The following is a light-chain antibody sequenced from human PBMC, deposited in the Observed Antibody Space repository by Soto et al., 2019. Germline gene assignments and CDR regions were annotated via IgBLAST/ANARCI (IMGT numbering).Light chain of an antibody. CDR1: QSVSYN. J-gene: IGKJ4*01. CDR2: ATY. CDR3: QQYGSSPELT. Sequence: EIVSTQSPANLSVSPGDRVPTPCVTSQSVSYNLAWYQQKPGQAPRLLSYATYFRATGIPDRFRGSGSGTDFTLTISRLETEDFAVYYCQQYGSSPELTFGGGTKVEIK. V-gene: IGKV3-20*01.